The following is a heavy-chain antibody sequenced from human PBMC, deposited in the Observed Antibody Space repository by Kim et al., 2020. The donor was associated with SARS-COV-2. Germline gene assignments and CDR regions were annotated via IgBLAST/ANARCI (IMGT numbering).Heavy chain of an antibody. Sequence: AQKFQGRVTITADESTSTAYMELSSLRSEDTAVYYCARADSSTSLPDYWGQGTLVTVSS. J-gene: IGHJ4*02. V-gene: IGHV1-69*01. D-gene: IGHD2-2*01. CDR3: ARADSSTSLPDY.